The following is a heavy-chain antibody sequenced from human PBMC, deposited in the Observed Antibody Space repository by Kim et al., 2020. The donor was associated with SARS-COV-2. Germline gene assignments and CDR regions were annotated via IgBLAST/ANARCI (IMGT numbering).Heavy chain of an antibody. J-gene: IGHJ2*01. V-gene: IGHV1-2*02. D-gene: IGHD6-6*01. Sequence: YAQRFQGGVSMTRDTSMNTAYMFLSGLRSDDTAVYYCARDPPDVQGWYFDVWGRGTLVTVSS. CDR3: ARDPPDVQGWYFDV.